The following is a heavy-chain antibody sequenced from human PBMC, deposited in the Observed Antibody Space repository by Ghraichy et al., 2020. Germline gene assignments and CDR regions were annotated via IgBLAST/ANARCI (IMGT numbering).Heavy chain of an antibody. J-gene: IGHJ4*02. V-gene: IGHV1-24*01. Sequence: ASVKVSCKVSGYTLTELSMHWVRQAPGKGLEWMGGFDPEDGETIYAQKFQGRVTMTEDTSTDTAYMELSSLRSEDTAVYYCAGYYGSGRNYYFDYWGQGTLVTVSS. D-gene: IGHD3-10*01. CDR1: GYTLTELS. CDR3: AGYYGSGRNYYFDY. CDR2: FDPEDGET.